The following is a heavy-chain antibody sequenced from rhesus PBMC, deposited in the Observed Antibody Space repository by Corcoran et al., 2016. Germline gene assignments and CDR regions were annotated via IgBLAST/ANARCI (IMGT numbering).Heavy chain of an antibody. J-gene: IGHJ6*01. CDR2: INRAGGST. D-gene: IGHD4-35*01. V-gene: IGHV3S18*01. CDR1: GFSFSYYS. Sequence: EVQLVESGGGLAKPGGSLRLSCAASGFSFSYYSMSWVRQAPGKGLEWISGINRAGGSTYYADSMKGRFAISRENAKNTLYLQMDSLRAEDTAVYYCAKTTVTLYYGLDSWGQGVVVTVSS. CDR3: AKTTVTLYYGLDS.